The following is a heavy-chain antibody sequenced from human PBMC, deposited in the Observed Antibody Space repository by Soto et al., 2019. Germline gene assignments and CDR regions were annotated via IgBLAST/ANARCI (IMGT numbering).Heavy chain of an antibody. CDR2: IYNSETT. CDR1: GDSLSNLDYF. V-gene: IGHV4-30-4*01. J-gene: IGHJ5*01. Sequence: TMSLTCSVSGDSLSNLDYFWAWFRQPPGQALEYIGYIYNSETTYYKPSFESRVAISVDTSRSQFSLNVTSVTAADTAVYVCSRGRYGLTCRCFPNWFDSWGQGALVTVSS. D-gene: IGHD1-20*01. CDR3: SRGRYGLTCRCFPNWFDS.